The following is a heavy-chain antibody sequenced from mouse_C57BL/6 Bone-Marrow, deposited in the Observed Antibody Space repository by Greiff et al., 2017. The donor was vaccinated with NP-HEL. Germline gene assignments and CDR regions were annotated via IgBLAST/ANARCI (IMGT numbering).Heavy chain of an antibody. CDR3: AKSNYGFFAY. CDR2: ISSGSSTI. D-gene: IGHD2-5*01. CDR1: GFTFSDYG. V-gene: IGHV5-17*01. J-gene: IGHJ3*01. Sequence: DVHLVESGGGLVKPGGSLKLSCAASGFTFSDYGMHWVRQAPEKGLEWVAYISSGSSTIYYADTVKGRFTISRDNAKNTLFLQMTSLRSEDTAMYYCAKSNYGFFAYWGQGTLVTVSA.